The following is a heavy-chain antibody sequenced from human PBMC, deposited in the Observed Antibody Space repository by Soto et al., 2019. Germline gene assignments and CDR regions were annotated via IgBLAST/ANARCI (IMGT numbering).Heavy chain of an antibody. CDR2: ISGDGGTT. V-gene: IGHV3-23*01. CDR3: AKKRVLVPAMYHFDY. CDR1: GFTFSSYA. Sequence: EVQLLESGGGLVQPGGSLRLSCAASGFTFSSYAMNWVRQAPGKGLEWVSIISGDGGTTSYADSVKGRFTISRDNSKSTLYLQMNSLRAEDTAVYYCAKKRVLVPAMYHFDYWGQGTLVTVSS. D-gene: IGHD2-2*01. J-gene: IGHJ4*02.